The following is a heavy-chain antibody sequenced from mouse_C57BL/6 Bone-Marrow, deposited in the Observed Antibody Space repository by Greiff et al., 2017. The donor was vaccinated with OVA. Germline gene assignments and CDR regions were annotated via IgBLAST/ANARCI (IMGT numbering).Heavy chain of an antibody. CDR2: IFPGSGST. CDR3: ARGGRYYGSSFGY. V-gene: IGHV1-75*01. Sequence: VQLQQSGPELVKPGASVKISCKASGYTFTDYYINWVKQRPGQGLEWIGWIFPGSGSTYYNEKFKGKATLTVDQSSSTASMLRSILTSEDSAVYFGARGGRYYGSSFGYWGQGTTLTVSS. J-gene: IGHJ2*01. D-gene: IGHD1-1*01. CDR1: GYTFTDYY.